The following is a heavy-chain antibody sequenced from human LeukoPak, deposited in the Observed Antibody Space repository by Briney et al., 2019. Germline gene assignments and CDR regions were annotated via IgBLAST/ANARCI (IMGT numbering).Heavy chain of an antibody. V-gene: IGHV4-59*01. J-gene: IGHJ5*02. CDR1: GGSISSYY. CDR3: ARGGYYGSGNDFRFDP. D-gene: IGHD3-10*01. Sequence: PSETLSLTCTVSGGSISSYYWSCIRQPPGKGLEWIGYIYYSGSTNYKPSLKSRVTISVDTSKNQFSLKLSSVTAADTAVYYCARGGYYGSGNDFRFDPWGQGTLVTVSS. CDR2: IYYSGST.